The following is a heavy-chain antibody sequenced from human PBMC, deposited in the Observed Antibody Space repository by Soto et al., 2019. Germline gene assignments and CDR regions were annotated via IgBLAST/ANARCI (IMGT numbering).Heavy chain of an antibody. CDR3: AKDRYFDSYYLDS. V-gene: IGHV3-30-3*01. CDR2: MSYDGNQK. Sequence: GALRLSCAASGFTFSRYAIHWVRQAPGKGLEWVTVMSYDGNQKHYADSVKGRFTVSRDDSENTVFLQMTSLRPEDTATYYCAKDRYFDSYYLDSWGQGXLVTVSS. CDR1: GFTFSRYA. D-gene: IGHD3-9*01. J-gene: IGHJ4*02.